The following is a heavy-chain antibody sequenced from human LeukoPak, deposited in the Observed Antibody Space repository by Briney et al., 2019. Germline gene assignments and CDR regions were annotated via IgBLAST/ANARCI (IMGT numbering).Heavy chain of an antibody. V-gene: IGHV5-51*01. CDR2: IYPGDSDT. D-gene: IGHD6-19*01. Sequence: GKSLKISCKGSGYSFTNYWIGWVRQMPGKGLEWMGIIYPGDSDTRYSPSFQGPVTLYADKSISTAYLQWSSLKASDTAMYYCARPQEGSSGWYWGLDYWGQGTLVSVSS. CDR3: ARPQEGSSGWYWGLDY. CDR1: GYSFTNYW. J-gene: IGHJ4*02.